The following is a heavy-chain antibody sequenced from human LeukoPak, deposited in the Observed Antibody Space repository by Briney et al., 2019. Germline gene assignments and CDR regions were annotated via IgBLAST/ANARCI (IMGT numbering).Heavy chain of an antibody. CDR3: ARRRYSGSYYFDY. Sequence: GGSLRLSCAASGFTFSSYAMHWVRQAPGKGLEWVAVISYDGSNKYYADSVKGRFTISRDNSKNTLYLQMNSLRAEDTAVYYCARRRYSGSYYFDYWGQGTLVTVSS. CDR1: GFTFSSYA. CDR2: ISYDGSNK. J-gene: IGHJ4*02. V-gene: IGHV3-30-3*01. D-gene: IGHD1-26*01.